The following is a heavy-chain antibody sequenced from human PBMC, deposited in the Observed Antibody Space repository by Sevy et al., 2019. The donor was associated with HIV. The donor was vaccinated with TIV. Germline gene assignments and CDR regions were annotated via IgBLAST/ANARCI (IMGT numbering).Heavy chain of an antibody. D-gene: IGHD4-17*01. CDR2: IIPIFGTA. CDR3: ARAGEDYGGNSIGAFDI. Sequence: ASVKVSCKASGGTFSSYAISWVRQAPGQGLEWMGGIIPIFGTANYEQKFQGRVTITADKSTGTAYMERSSLRSEDTAEYYCARAGEDYGGNSIGAFDIWGQGTMVTVSS. CDR1: GGTFSSYA. V-gene: IGHV1-69*06. J-gene: IGHJ3*02.